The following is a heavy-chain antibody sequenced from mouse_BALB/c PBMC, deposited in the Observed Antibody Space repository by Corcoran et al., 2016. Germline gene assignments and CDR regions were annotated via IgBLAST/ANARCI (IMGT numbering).Heavy chain of an antibody. D-gene: IGHD2-1*01. J-gene: IGHJ1*01. CDR1: GFTFSGFW. CDR2: INSDGSAI. V-gene: IGHV11-2*02. CDR3: MRYGNYWYFDV. Sequence: EVQLLETGGGLVQPGGSRGLSCEDSGFTFSGFWMSWVRQTPGKTLEWIGDINSDGSAINYAPSIKDRFTIFRDNDNSTLYLQMSNVRSEDTATYFCMRYGNYWYFDVWGAGTTVTVSS.